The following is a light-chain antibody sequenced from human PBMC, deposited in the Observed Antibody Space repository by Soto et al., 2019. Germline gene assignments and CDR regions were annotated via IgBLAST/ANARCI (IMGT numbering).Light chain of an antibody. CDR2: EGS. J-gene: IGLJ1*01. Sequence: QSALTQPASVSGSPGQSITISCTGTSSDVGSYNLVSWYQQHPGKAPKLMIYEGSKRPSGVSNRFSGSKSGNTASLTISGLQAKDEADYYCCSYAGSSLYVFGTGTKVTVL. CDR1: SSDVGSYNL. V-gene: IGLV2-23*01. CDR3: CSYAGSSLYV.